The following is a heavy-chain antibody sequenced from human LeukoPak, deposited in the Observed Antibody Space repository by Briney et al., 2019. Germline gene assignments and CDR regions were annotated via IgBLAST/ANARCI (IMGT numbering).Heavy chain of an antibody. CDR1: GGSISSSSYY. J-gene: IGHJ4*02. CDR2: IYYSGST. Sequence: SETLSLTCIVSGGSISSSSYYWGWIRQPPGKGLEWIGSIYYSGSTHYNPSLKSRVTISVDMSKNQFSLKLSSVTAADTAVYYCAKDPTVTTPREAFFDYWGQGTLVTVSS. V-gene: IGHV4-39*07. D-gene: IGHD4-17*01. CDR3: AKDPTVTTPREAFFDY.